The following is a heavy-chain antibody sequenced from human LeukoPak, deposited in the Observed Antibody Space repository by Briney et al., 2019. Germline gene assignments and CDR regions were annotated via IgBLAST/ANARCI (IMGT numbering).Heavy chain of an antibody. Sequence: GRSLRLSCAASGFTFSVYGMHWVRQAPGKGLEWVAVIWNDGSNKYYADSVKGRFTISRDNSKNTLYLQMNSLRAEDTAVYYCARARGSGHFDYWGQGTLVTVSS. CDR1: GFTFSVYG. J-gene: IGHJ4*02. D-gene: IGHD3-10*01. CDR2: IWNDGSNK. CDR3: ARARGSGHFDY. V-gene: IGHV3-33*01.